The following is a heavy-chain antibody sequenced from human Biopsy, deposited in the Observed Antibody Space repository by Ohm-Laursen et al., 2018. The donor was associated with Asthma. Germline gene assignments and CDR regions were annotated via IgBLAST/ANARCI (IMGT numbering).Heavy chain of an antibody. V-gene: IGHV1-3*01. D-gene: IGHD3-9*01. CDR3: ARTYYDFLTGQVNDAFAL. Sequence: GASVKVSCKASGYTFIHFAIHWVHQAPGQRLEWMGWINAGDGNTKYSQKFQGRVTITRDTSASTAYMDLRSLRSEDTAMYYWARTYYDFLTGQVNDAFALWGQGTMVTVSS. CDR2: INAGDGNT. J-gene: IGHJ3*01. CDR1: GYTFIHFA.